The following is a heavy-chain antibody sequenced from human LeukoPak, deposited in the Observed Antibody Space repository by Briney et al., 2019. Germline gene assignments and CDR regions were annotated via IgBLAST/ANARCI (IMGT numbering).Heavy chain of an antibody. V-gene: IGHV1-69*05. CDR2: IIPIFGTA. J-gene: IGHJ4*02. Sequence: GASVKVSCKASGGTFSSYAISWVRQAPGQGLEWMGRIIPIFGTANYAQKFQGRVTITTDESTSTAYMELSSLRSEDTAVYYCARDRSRLWFGELLGPFVNWGQGTLVTVSS. CDR3: ARDRSRLWFGELLGPFVN. CDR1: GGTFSSYA. D-gene: IGHD3-10*01.